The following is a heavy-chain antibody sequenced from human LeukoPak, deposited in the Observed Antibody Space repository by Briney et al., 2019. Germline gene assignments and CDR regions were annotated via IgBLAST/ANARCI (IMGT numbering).Heavy chain of an antibody. V-gene: IGHV1-69*13. CDR2: IIPIFGTA. CDR3: ATRTVAGTLDY. CDR1: GGTFSSYA. Sequence: AASVKVSCKASGGTFSSYAISWVRQAPGQGLEWMGGIIPIFGTANYAQKFQGRVTITADESASTAYMELSSLRSEDTAVYYCATRTVAGTLDYWGQGTLVTVSS. D-gene: IGHD6-19*01. J-gene: IGHJ4*02.